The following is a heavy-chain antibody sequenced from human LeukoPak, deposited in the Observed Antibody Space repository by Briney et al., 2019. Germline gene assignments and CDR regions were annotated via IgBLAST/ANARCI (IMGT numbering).Heavy chain of an antibody. J-gene: IGHJ3*02. Sequence: PGGSLRLSCAASGFTFSDFWMSWVRQAPGKGLEGVANIKKDGSEKYYVDSVEGRFTISRDNAKNSLYLQMSSLRAEDTAVYYCASILWLYYYGRGGAFDIWGQGTMVTVSS. CDR3: ASILWLYYYGRGGAFDI. CDR2: IKKDGSEK. V-gene: IGHV3-7*01. CDR1: GFTFSDFW. D-gene: IGHD3-10*02.